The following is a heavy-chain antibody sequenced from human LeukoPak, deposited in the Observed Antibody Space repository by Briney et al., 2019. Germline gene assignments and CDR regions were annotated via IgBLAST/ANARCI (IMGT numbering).Heavy chain of an antibody. J-gene: IGHJ4*02. D-gene: IGHD3-22*01. CDR3: ARDDDYYDSSGYLGY. CDR2: ISYDGSNK. CDR1: GFTLSSYG. V-gene: IGHV3-30*03. Sequence: PGGSLRLSCAASGFTLSSYGMHWVRQAPGKGLEWVAVISYDGSNKYYADSVKGRFTISRDNSKNTLYLQMNSLRAEDTAVYYCARDDDYYDSSGYLGYWGQGTLVTVSS.